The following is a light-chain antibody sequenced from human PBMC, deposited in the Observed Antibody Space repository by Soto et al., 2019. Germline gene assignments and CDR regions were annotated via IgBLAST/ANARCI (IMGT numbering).Light chain of an antibody. V-gene: IGKV1-5*01. J-gene: IGKJ1*01. Sequence: VDRVTITCRASQSISSWLAWYQQKPGKAPKFLIYDASSLESGVPSRFSGSGSGTEFTLTISSLQPDDFATYYCQQYNSYSGTFGQGTKV. CDR2: DAS. CDR3: QQYNSYSGT. CDR1: QSISSW.